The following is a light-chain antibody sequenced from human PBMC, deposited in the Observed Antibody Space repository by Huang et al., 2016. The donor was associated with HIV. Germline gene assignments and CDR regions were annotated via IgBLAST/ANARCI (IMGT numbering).Light chain of an antibody. CDR3: MQALQTPRT. Sequence: DIVMTQSPLSLPVTPGEPASISCRSSQSLLHSDGYNYLDWYLQRPGQSPQLLIYLGSNRDAGGPDRFSGSGSGTDITLKISRLEAEDVGVYYCMQALQTPRTFGGGTKVEIK. CDR2: LGS. V-gene: IGKV2-28*01. CDR1: QSLLHSDGYNY. J-gene: IGKJ4*01.